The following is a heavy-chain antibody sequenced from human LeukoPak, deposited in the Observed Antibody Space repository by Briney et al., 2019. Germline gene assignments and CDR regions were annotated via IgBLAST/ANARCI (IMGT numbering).Heavy chain of an antibody. Sequence: ASVKVSCKASGYTFTSYGISWVRQAPGQGLEWMGWISAYNGNTNYAQKLQARVTMTTDTSTSTAYMELRSLRSDDTAVYYCARDYGSYYYGSGSYYVWDKGTTVTVSS. CDR2: ISAYNGNT. CDR1: GYTFTSYG. J-gene: IGHJ6*04. D-gene: IGHD3-10*01. V-gene: IGHV1-18*01. CDR3: ARDYGSYYYGSGSYYV.